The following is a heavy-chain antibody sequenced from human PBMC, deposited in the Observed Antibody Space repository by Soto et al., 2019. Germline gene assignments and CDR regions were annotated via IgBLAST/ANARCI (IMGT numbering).Heavy chain of an antibody. CDR3: AGHACECHCPGCAY. CDR2: INRDGSES. D-gene: IGHD2-15*01. V-gene: IGHV3-7*01. Sequence: EVQLVESGGGLVQPGGSLRLSCVVSGLAFSSYWMIWVRQAPGKGLEWVANINRDGSESYYVDSVKGRFTLSRDNAKYSMSMQTASMRAEDTAEYDRAGHACECHCPGCAYWGQGTLVTVSS. CDR1: GLAFSSYW. J-gene: IGHJ4*02.